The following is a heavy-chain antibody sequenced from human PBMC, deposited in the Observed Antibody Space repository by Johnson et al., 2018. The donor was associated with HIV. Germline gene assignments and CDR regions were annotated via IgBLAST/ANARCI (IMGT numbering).Heavy chain of an antibody. CDR1: GFTFSSYW. CDR3: AKDILSPRIAAAGAFDI. J-gene: IGHJ3*02. V-gene: IGHV3-7*01. Sequence: VQLVESGGGLVQPGGSLRLSCAASGFTFSSYWMSWVRQAPGKGLEWVANIKQDGSEKYYVDSVKGRFNISRDISKNLLYLQMNSLRTEDTAVYYCAKDILSPRIAAAGAFDIWGQGTMVTVSS. CDR2: IKQDGSEK. D-gene: IGHD6-13*01.